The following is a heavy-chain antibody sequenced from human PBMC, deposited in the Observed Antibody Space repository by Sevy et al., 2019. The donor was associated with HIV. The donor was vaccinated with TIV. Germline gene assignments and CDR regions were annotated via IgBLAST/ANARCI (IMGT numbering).Heavy chain of an antibody. D-gene: IGHD1-20*01. V-gene: IGHV3-23*01. CDR1: GFTLRSYA. J-gene: IGHJ6*03. CDR3: AKDGYKPSVGDENYYYYYMDV. CDR2: FCGGGGNH. Sequence: GFLRLPCAASGFTLRSYAISLVRQAPGKGLEWVSAFCGGGGNHYYADSVKGRFTISRDNSKNTLYLQMNSLRAEDTAVYYCAKDGYKPSVGDENYYYYYMDVWGKGTTVTVSS.